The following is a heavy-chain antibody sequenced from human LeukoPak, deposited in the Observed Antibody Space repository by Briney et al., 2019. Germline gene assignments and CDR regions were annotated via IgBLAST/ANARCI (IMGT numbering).Heavy chain of an antibody. Sequence: PGGSLRLSCAASGFTFSNAWMSWIRQPPGKGLEWIGYIYYSGSTNYNPSLKSRVTISVDTSKNQFSLKLSSVTAADTAVYYCARLRYDSSGYPTPLFDYWGQGTLVTVSS. CDR2: IYYSGST. V-gene: IGHV4-59*01. CDR1: GFTFSNAW. J-gene: IGHJ4*02. D-gene: IGHD3-22*01. CDR3: ARLRYDSSGYPTPLFDY.